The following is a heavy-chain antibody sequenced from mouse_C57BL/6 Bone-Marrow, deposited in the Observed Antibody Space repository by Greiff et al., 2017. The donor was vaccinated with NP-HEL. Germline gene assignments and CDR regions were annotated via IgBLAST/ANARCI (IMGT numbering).Heavy chain of an antibody. J-gene: IGHJ2*01. CDR2: ISAGGGYT. CDR3: SRNTPFGNYVDY. D-gene: IGHD3-1*01. Sequence: EVKLVESGGGLVKPGGSLKLSCAASGFTFSSYDMSWVRQTPEKRLEWVATISAGGGYTYYPDNVKGRVTISIDNAKNHLYLQMSHLKSEDTAMYYYSRNTPFGNYVDYWGQGTTLTVSS. V-gene: IGHV5-4*03. CDR1: GFTFSSYD.